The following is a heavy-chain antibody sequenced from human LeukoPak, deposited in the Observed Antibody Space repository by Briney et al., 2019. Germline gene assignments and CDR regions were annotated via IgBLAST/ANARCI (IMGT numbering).Heavy chain of an antibody. J-gene: IGHJ5*02. CDR3: ARRGGSYSGGWFDP. Sequence: PSETLSLTCTVSGGSISSYYWGWIRQPPGKGLEWIGSIYYSGSTYYNPSLKSRVTISVDTSKNQFSLKLSSVTAADTAVYYCARRGGSYSGGWFDPWGQGTLVTVSS. CDR2: IYYSGST. V-gene: IGHV4-39*01. CDR1: GGSISSYY. D-gene: IGHD1-26*01.